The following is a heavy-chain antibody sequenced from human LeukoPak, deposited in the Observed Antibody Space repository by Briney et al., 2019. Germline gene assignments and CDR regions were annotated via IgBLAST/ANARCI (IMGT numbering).Heavy chain of an antibody. CDR2: IWYDGSNK. CDR3: ANHRTPDRYHWNYSDY. D-gene: IGHD1-20*01. CDR1: GFTFSSYG. V-gene: IGHV3-33*06. Sequence: AGGSLRLSCAASGFTFSSYGMHWVRQAPGKGLEWVVVIWYDGSNKYYADSVKGRFTISRDNSKNTLYLQMNSLRADDTAIYYCANHRTPDRYHWNYSDYWGQGTLVTVSS. J-gene: IGHJ4*02.